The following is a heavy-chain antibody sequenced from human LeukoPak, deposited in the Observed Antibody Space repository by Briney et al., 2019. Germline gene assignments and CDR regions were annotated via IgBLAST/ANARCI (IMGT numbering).Heavy chain of an antibody. CDR3: ARALPYSSGYYHGY. J-gene: IGHJ4*02. V-gene: IGHV1-69*01. CDR2: IIPIFGRA. D-gene: IGHD3-22*01. Sequence: QISCQGSGYRFTSYWISWVRPAPGQGLEWMGGIIPIFGRANYAQKFQGRVTITADESTSTAYMELSSLRAEDTAVYYCARALPYSSGYYHGYWGQGTLVTVSS. CDR1: GYRFTSYW.